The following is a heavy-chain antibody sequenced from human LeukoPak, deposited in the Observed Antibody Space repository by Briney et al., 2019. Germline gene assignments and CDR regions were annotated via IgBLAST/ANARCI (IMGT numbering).Heavy chain of an antibody. CDR1: GYTFTSYY. V-gene: IGHV1-46*01. CDR2: INPSGGST. D-gene: IGHD6-19*01. CDR3: ARDLSGVAVAGPVDY. Sequence: ASVKVSCKASGYTFTSYYMHWVRQAPGQGLEWMGIINPSGGSTSYAQKFQGRVTMTRDTSTSTVYMELSSLRSEDTAVYYCARDLSGVAVAGPVDYWGQGTLVTVSS. J-gene: IGHJ4*02.